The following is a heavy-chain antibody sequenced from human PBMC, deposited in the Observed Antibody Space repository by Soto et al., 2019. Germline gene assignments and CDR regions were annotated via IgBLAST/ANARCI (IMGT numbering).Heavy chain of an antibody. V-gene: IGHV3-33*01. D-gene: IGHD1-20*01. CDR3: ARDRGITGTLVDY. CDR1: GFTFSSYG. CDR2: IWYDGSNK. J-gene: IGHJ4*02. Sequence: SLRLSCASSGFTFSSYGMHWVRQAPGKGLEWVAVIWYDGSNKYYADSVKGRFTISRDNSKNTLYLQMNSLRAEDTAVYYCARDRGITGTLVDYWGQGTLVTVSS.